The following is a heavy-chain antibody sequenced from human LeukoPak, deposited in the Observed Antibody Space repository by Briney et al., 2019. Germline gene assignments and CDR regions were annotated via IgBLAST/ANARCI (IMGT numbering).Heavy chain of an antibody. CDR3: ASSAAAGTDLGY. CDR2: IHPSGGST. Sequence: ASVKVSCKASGYTFTSYYMHWVRQAPGQGLEWMGIIHPSGGSTSYAQKFQGRVTMTRDTSTSTVYMELSSLRSEDTAVYYCASSAAAGTDLGYWGQGTLVTVSS. D-gene: IGHD6-13*01. V-gene: IGHV1-46*01. J-gene: IGHJ4*02. CDR1: GYTFTSYY.